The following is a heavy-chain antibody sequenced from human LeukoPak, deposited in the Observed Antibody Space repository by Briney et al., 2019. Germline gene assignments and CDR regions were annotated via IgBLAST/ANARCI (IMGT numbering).Heavy chain of an antibody. V-gene: IGHV3-23*01. CDR2: ITGTGTSA. D-gene: IGHD2-15*01. CDR3: AKTPRILAVVSATVNFDS. Sequence: GGSLRLSCAASGFTFSNYAMSWVRQTPGKGLEWVSSITGTGTSAFYADSVKGRFTISRDNSKNTLYLQMNSLRVEDTAVYFCAKTPRILAVVSATVNFDSWGQGTLVTVSS. J-gene: IGHJ4*02. CDR1: GFTFSNYA.